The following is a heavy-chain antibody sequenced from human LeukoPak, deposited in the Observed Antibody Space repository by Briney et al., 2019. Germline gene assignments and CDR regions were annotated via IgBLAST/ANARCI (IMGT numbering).Heavy chain of an antibody. Sequence: SETLSLTCTVSGGSISSSSYYWGWIRQPPGKGLEWIGSIYYSGSTYYNPSLKSRVTISVDTSKNQFSLKLSSVTAADTAVYYCAKSERRLYYYDSSSWGQGTLVTVSS. J-gene: IGHJ4*02. CDR3: AKSERRLYYYDSSS. CDR2: IYYSGST. CDR1: GGSISSSSYY. D-gene: IGHD3-22*01. V-gene: IGHV4-39*01.